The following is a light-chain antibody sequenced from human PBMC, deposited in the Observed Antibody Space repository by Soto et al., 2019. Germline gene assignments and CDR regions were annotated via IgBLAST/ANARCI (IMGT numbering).Light chain of an antibody. CDR3: QQYGSLIT. J-gene: IGKJ5*01. V-gene: IGKV3-20*01. CDR2: DAS. CDR1: QTVRNNY. Sequence: EFVLTQSPGTLSLSPGERATLSCRASQTVRNNYLAWYQQKPGQAPRLLIYDASSRATGIPDRFSGGGSGTDFTLTISRLEPEDSAVYYCQQYGSLITFGQGTRLEIK.